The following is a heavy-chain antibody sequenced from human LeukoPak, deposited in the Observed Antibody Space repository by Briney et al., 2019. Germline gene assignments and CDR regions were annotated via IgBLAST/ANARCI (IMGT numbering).Heavy chain of an antibody. CDR2: ISYDGSNK. J-gene: IGHJ4*02. V-gene: IGHV3-30*18. D-gene: IGHD4-17*01. CDR3: AKAVYGDYPDY. CDR1: GFTFSSYE. Sequence: GGSLRLSCAASGFTFSSYEMNGVRQAPGKGLEWVAVISYDGSNKYYADSVKGRFTISRDNSKNTLYLQMNSLRAEDTAVYYCAKAVYGDYPDYWGQGTLVTVSS.